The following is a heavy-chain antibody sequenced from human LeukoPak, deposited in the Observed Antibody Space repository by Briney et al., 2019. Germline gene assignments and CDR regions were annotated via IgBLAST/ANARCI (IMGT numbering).Heavy chain of an antibody. Sequence: PETLSLTCTVSGGSISSYYWSWIRPPPGEGLEWIGYIYYSGRTTYTPSLKSRVTISADTSKNQFSLKLSSVTAAETAVYYCARGLDLWSRSWFDPWGQGTLVTVSS. J-gene: IGHJ5*02. CDR2: IYYSGRT. D-gene: IGHD1-1*01. CDR3: ARGLDLWSRSWFDP. V-gene: IGHV4-59*01. CDR1: GGSISSYY.